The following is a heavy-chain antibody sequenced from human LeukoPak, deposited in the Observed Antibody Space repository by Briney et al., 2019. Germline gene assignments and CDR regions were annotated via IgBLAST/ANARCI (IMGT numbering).Heavy chain of an antibody. CDR1: GFTFSSYS. CDR3: ARGDSGSQRRPADY. J-gene: IGHJ4*02. Sequence: GGSLRLSCAASGFTFSSYSMNWVRQAPGKGLEWVSSISSSSSYIYYADSVKGRFTISRDNAKNSLYLQMNSLRAEDTAVYSCARGDSGSQRRPADYWGQGTLVTVTS. V-gene: IGHV3-21*01. D-gene: IGHD1-26*01. CDR2: ISSSSSYI.